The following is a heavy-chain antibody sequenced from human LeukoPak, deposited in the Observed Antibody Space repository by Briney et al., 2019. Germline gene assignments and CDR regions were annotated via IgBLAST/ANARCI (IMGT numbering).Heavy chain of an antibody. V-gene: IGHV1-46*03. D-gene: IGHD3-22*01. CDR1: GYSFTSCY. CDR2: INPSDGGT. J-gene: IGHJ4*02. CDR3: ARSCDSSGYLDY. Sequence: ASVKVSCKASGYSFTSCYVHFVRQAPGQGLVWMGIINPSDGGTTYAQKFQGRVTMTRDTSTTTVYMELSSLRSEDTAVYYCARSCDSSGYLDYWSQGTLVTVSS.